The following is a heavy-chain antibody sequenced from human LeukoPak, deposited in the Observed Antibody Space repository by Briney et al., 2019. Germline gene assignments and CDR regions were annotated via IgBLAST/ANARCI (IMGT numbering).Heavy chain of an antibody. V-gene: IGHV3-23*01. CDR2: ISGSGGST. CDR3: AKRGGSSGYYYQNWFDP. CDR1: GFIFSSYA. J-gene: IGHJ5*02. Sequence: GGSLRLSCAASGFIFSSYAMSWVRQAPGKGLEWVSAISGSGGSTYYADSVKGRFTISRDNSKNTLYLQMNSLRAEDTAVYYCAKRGGSSGYYYQNWFDPWGQGTLVTVSS. D-gene: IGHD3-22*01.